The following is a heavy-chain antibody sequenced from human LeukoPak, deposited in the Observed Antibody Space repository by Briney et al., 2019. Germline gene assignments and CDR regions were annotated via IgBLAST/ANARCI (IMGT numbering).Heavy chain of an antibody. V-gene: IGHV4-59*01. D-gene: IGHD6-19*01. CDR2: IYYSGST. Sequence: SETLSLTCTVSGGSISSYYWSWIRQPPGKGLEWIGYIYYSGSTNYKPSLKSRVTISVDTSKNQFSLKLSSVTAADTAVYYCATQWLPSGWFDPWGQGTLVTVSS. CDR1: GGSISSYY. J-gene: IGHJ5*02. CDR3: ATQWLPSGWFDP.